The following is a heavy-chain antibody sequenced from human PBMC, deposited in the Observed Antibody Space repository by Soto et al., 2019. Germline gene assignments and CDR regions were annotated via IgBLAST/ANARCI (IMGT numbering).Heavy chain of an antibody. J-gene: IGHJ4*01. Sequence: PGGSLRLSCAASGFTFSSYEMNWVRQAPGKGLEWVSCISSSGSTIYYADSVKGRFTISRDNAKNSLYLQMNSLRAEDTAVYYCAREGVYSSGYYFDYWGHGTLVTVSS. V-gene: IGHV3-48*03. CDR1: GFTFSSYE. D-gene: IGHD3-22*01. CDR3: AREGVYSSGYYFDY. CDR2: ISSSGSTI.